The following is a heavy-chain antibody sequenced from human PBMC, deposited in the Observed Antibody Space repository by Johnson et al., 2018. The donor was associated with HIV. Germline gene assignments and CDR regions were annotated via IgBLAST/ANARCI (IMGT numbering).Heavy chain of an antibody. CDR1: GFTFSSYW. Sequence: VQLVESGGGVVQPGRSLRLSCAASGFTFSSYWMHWVRQAPGKGLVWVSRINSDGSSTSYADSVKGRFTISRDNSKDTLYLQMNSLRADDTTVYYCAKDVREYCSSISCFDAFDVWGQGTMVTVSS. J-gene: IGHJ3*01. V-gene: IGHV3-74*01. D-gene: IGHD2-2*01. CDR2: INSDGSST. CDR3: AKDVREYCSSISCFDAFDV.